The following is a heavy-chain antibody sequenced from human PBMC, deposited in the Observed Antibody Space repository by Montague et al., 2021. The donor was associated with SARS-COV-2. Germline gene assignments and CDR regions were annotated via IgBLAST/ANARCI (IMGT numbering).Heavy chain of an antibody. Sequence: PALVTPTQTLTLTCTFSGFSLNTSGMCVSWIRQPPGKALEWLALIDWDEDQYYSTSLKTRLTISKDTSKNQVVLTMTNMDPSDTATYYCARSYGDYRDSYFDYGGQGTLVTVSS. CDR1: GFSLNTSGMC. V-gene: IGHV2-70*01. D-gene: IGHD4-17*01. J-gene: IGHJ4*02. CDR2: IDWDEDQ. CDR3: ARSYGDYRDSYFDY.